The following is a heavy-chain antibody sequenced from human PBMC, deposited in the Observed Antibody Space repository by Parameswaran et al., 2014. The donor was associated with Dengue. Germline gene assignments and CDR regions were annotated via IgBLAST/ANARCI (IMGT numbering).Heavy chain of an antibody. J-gene: IGHJ4*02. Sequence: RWIRQPPGKGLEWIGYIYYSGSTNYNPSLKSRVTISVDTSKNQFSLKLSSVTAADTAVYYCARGDDFWSGYQLRYWGQGTLVTVSS. D-gene: IGHD3-3*01. CDR2: IYYSGST. V-gene: IGHV4-59*01. CDR3: ARGDDFWSGYQLRY.